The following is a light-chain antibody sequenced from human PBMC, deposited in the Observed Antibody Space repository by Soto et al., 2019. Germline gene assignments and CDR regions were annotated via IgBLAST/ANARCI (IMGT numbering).Light chain of an antibody. J-gene: IGLJ3*02. V-gene: IGLV1-36*01. CDR3: EAWDDSLNGWV. CDR1: SSNVGDNA. CDR2: YDD. Sequence: QSVLTQPPSVSEAPRQRVTISCSGSSSNVGDNAVNWYQQLPGKAPKLLIYYDDLLTSGVSDRFSGSKSGTSGSLAISGLQSEDEGDYYCEAWDDSLNGWVFGGGTKLTVL.